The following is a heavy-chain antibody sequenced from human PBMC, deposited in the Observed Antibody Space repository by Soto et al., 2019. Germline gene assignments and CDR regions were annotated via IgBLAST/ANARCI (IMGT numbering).Heavy chain of an antibody. D-gene: IGHD2-2*01. CDR2: ISVYTGNT. J-gene: IGHJ6*01. CDR1: GYTFTSYG. CDR3: ARDRWTTGRCYTHHFGV. V-gene: IGHV1-18*04. Sequence: QVHLVQSGGEVTRPGASVKVSCKSSGYTFTSYGVSWVRQAPGQGLEWLGWISVYTGNTKQAQKFQDRGPPTTEASTTTAHMELRSMRSDDTAVYYCARDRWTTGRCYTHHFGVWGQGTTGTVSS.